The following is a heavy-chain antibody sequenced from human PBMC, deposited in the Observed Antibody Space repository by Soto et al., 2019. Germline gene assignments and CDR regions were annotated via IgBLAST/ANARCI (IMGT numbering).Heavy chain of an antibody. V-gene: IGHV3-30*18. J-gene: IGHJ2*01. CDR3: AKGTTVTPWRYLDL. Sequence: QEQLVESGGGVVQPGKSLRLSCAASRFAFSSYAMHWVRQAPGKGLEWVAVISYDGGYENYADSVKGRFTVSRDNSKNTXXXXXXSLRPEDTALYYCAKGTTVTPWRYLDLWGQGTLVTVSS. D-gene: IGHD4-17*01. CDR1: RFAFSSYA. CDR2: ISYDGGYE.